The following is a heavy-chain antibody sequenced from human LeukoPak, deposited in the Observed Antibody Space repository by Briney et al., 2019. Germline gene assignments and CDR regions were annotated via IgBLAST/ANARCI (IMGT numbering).Heavy chain of an antibody. J-gene: IGHJ3*02. CDR2: IKQDGSEK. Sequence: EGSLRLSCAASGFTFSSYWMSWVRQAPGKGLEWVANIKQDGSEKNYVDSVKGRFSISRDNAKNSLYLQMNSLRAEDTAVYYCARRLISMVTNDAFDIWGQGTMVTVSS. CDR1: GFTFSSYW. CDR3: ARRLISMVTNDAFDI. V-gene: IGHV3-7*02. D-gene: IGHD3-10*01.